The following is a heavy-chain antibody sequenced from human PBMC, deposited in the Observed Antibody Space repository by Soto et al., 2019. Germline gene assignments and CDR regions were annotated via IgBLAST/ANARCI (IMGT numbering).Heavy chain of an antibody. Sequence: ASVKVSCKVSGYTLTELSMHWVRQAPGKGLEWMGVFDPEDGETIYAQKFQGRVTMTEDTSTDTAYMELSSLRSEDTAVYYCATDSAAWSGLDYYYGMDVWGQGTTVPVSS. CDR3: ATDSAAWSGLDYYYGMDV. V-gene: IGHV1-24*01. CDR2: FDPEDGET. D-gene: IGHD3-3*01. CDR1: GYTLTELS. J-gene: IGHJ6*02.